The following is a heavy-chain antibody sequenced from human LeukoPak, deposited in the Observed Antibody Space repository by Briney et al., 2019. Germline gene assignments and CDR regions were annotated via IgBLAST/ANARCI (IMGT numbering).Heavy chain of an antibody. D-gene: IGHD3-10*01. CDR3: ARGITMAN. CDR1: GFTFSDYW. CDR2: IKQDGSER. J-gene: IGHJ4*02. V-gene: IGHV3-7*04. Sequence: GGSLRLSCAASGFTFSDYWMTWVRQAPGKGLEWVANIKQDGSERDYVDSVKGRFTISRDDAKNSLYLQMNSLRAEDTAVYYCARGITMANWGQGTLVTVSS.